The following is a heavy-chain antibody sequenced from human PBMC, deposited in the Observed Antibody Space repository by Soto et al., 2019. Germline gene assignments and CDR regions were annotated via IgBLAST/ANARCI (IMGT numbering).Heavy chain of an antibody. V-gene: IGHV1-8*01. CDR1: GYTFTSYD. D-gene: IGHD1-26*01. Sequence: HVQLVQSGAEVKKPVASVKVSCKASGYTFTSYDVNWVRQATGQGLEWMGWMNPSTGYTAYAQKFRGRVTMTRNTSINTAYMELSSLTYDDTAVYYCARGRLIVGATGLDYWGQGTLVTVSS. CDR3: ARGRLIVGATGLDY. J-gene: IGHJ4*02. CDR2: MNPSTGYT.